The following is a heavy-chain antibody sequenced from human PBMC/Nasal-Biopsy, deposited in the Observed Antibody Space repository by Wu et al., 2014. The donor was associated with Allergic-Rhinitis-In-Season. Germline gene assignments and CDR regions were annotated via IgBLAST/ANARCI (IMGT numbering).Heavy chain of an antibody. Sequence: SLKNRVTISVDTSKNQFSLKLSSVTAADTAVYFCARAPGSSRLPSGYYMDVWGKGTTVTVSS. J-gene: IGHJ6*03. V-gene: IGHV4-59*01. CDR3: ARAPGSSRLPSGYYMDV. D-gene: IGHD6-13*01.